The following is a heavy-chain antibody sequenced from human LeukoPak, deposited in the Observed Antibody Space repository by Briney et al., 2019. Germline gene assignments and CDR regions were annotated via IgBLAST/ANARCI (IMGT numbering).Heavy chain of an antibody. CDR2: IWYDGSNK. V-gene: IGHV3-33*01. Sequence: PGGSLRLSCAASGFTFSSYGMHWVRQAPGKWLEWVAVIWYDGSNKYYADSVKGRFTISRDNCKNTLYLQMNSLRAEDTAVYYCARDLGSPGGYWGQGTLVTVSS. J-gene: IGHJ4*02. D-gene: IGHD3-10*01. CDR1: GFTFSSYG. CDR3: ARDLGSPGGY.